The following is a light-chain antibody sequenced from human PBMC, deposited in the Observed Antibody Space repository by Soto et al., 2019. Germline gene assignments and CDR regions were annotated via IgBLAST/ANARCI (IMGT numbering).Light chain of an antibody. Sequence: EILMTQSPATMSLSPGERATLSCGASQSVSSSYLAWYQQSPGLAPRLLIYDASKRATGIPNRFRGSGSGTAFTLTISGLEPEYFAVYFCLQYGSSPRTFGQGTRVEMK. CDR3: LQYGSSPRT. CDR1: QSVSSSY. V-gene: IGKV3D-20*01. J-gene: IGKJ1*01. CDR2: DAS.